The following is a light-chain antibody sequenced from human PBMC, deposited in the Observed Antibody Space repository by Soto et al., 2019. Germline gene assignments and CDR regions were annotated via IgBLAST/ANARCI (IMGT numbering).Light chain of an antibody. V-gene: IGKV1-5*03. CDR1: QSISNW. CDR2: KAS. Sequence: DIQMTQSPSTLSASVGDRVTITCRASQSISNWLARYQQKPGKAPRLLIYKASSLQSGVPSRFSGSGSGTEFTLTISSLQPDDFATYYCQQYDSYSWTFGRGTKVEI. CDR3: QQYDSYSWT. J-gene: IGKJ1*01.